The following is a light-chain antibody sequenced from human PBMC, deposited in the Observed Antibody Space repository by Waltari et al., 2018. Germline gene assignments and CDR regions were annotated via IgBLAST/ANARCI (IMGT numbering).Light chain of an antibody. CDR3: SSYICNTNYVV. J-gene: IGLJ2*01. V-gene: IGLV2-14*01. CDR2: EVT. CDR1: SSDIGGYNY. Sequence: QSRLTQPASVSGSPGQSITVSCTGTSSDIGGYNYVSWYQQYPGKAPKLKMYEVTNRPSGVSNRFSGSKSGNTASLTISGLQAEDEADYYCSSYICNTNYVVFGGGTKVTVL.